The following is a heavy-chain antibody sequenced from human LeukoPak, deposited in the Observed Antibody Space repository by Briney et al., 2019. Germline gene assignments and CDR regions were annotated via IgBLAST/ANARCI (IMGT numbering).Heavy chain of an antibody. CDR3: ARRTTVTADGHFDY. D-gene: IGHD4-17*01. J-gene: IGHJ4*02. CDR1: GGSISSYY. CDR2: IYTSGST. V-gene: IGHV4-4*09. Sequence: ASETLSLTCTVSGGSISSYYWSWIRQPPGKGLEWIGYIYTSGSTNYNPSLKSRVTISVDTSKNQFSLKLSSVTAADTAVYYCARRTTVTADGHFDYWGRGTLVTVSS.